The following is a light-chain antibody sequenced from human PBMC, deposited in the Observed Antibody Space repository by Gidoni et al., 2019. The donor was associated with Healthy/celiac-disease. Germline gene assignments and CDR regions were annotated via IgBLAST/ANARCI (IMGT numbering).Light chain of an antibody. CDR3: CSYAGSYTFVV. CDR1: SSDVGGYNY. V-gene: IGLV2-11*01. Sequence: SVSGSPGQSVTISCTGTSSDVGGYNYVSWYQQHPGKAPKLMIYDVSTRPSGVPDRFSGSKSGNTASLTISGLQAEDEADYYCCSYAGSYTFVVFGGGTKLTVL. J-gene: IGLJ2*01. CDR2: DVS.